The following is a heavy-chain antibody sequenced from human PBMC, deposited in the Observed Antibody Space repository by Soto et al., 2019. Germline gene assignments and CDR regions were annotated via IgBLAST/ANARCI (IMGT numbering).Heavy chain of an antibody. V-gene: IGHV5-10-1*01. Sequence: ESLKISCKGSGYSFTSYWISWVRQMPGKGLEWMGRIDPSDSYTNYSPSLQGHVTISADKSISTAYLQWSSLKASDTAMYYCARQAEYQLLSTTRWFDPWGQGTLVTVSS. CDR1: GYSFTSYW. J-gene: IGHJ5*02. CDR3: ARQAEYQLLSTTRWFDP. D-gene: IGHD2-2*01. CDR2: IDPSDSYT.